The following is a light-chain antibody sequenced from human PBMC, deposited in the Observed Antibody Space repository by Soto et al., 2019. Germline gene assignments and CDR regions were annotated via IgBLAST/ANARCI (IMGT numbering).Light chain of an antibody. CDR1: NIGSKS. V-gene: IGLV3-21*02. J-gene: IGLJ2*01. CDR2: DDS. CDR3: QVWDSSSDRVV. Sequence: SYELTQPPSVSVAPGQTARITCGGTNIGSKSVHWYQQKPGQAPVLVVYDDSVRPSGIPERFSGSNSGNTATLTISWVEAGDEADYYCQVWDSSSDRVVFGGGTKLTVL.